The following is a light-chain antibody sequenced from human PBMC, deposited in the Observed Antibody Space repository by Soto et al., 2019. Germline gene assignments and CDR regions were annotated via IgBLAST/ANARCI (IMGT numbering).Light chain of an antibody. J-gene: IGKJ2*03. Sequence: EIVLTQSPGTLSLSLGERATLSCRASQSVGSNYLAWYQQKPGQAPRLLIYGTSSRATGIPDRFSGSGSGTDFTLTISRLEPEDFAVYYCQQYGNSPRYSFGQGTKLEIK. CDR1: QSVGSNY. CDR2: GTS. V-gene: IGKV3-20*01. CDR3: QQYGNSPRYS.